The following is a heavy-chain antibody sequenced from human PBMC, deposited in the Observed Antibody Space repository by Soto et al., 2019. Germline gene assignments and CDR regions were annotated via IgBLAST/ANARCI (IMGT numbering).Heavy chain of an antibody. CDR1: GGSFSGYY. J-gene: IGHJ6*02. CDR3: ARRRRSGSYYNYYYYGMDV. D-gene: IGHD3-10*01. Sequence: SETLSLTXAVYGGSFSGYYWSWIRQPPGKGLEWIGEINHSGSTNYNPSLKSRVTISVDTSKNQFSLKLSSVTAADTAVYYCARRRRSGSYYNYYYYGMDVWGQGTTVTVSS. CDR2: INHSGST. V-gene: IGHV4-34*01.